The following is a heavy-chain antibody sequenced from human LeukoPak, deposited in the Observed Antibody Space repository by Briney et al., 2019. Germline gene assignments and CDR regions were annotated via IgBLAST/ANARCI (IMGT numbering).Heavy chain of an antibody. Sequence: SETLSLTCTVSGGSISSYYWSWIRQPPGKGLEWIGYIYYSGSTNYNPSLKSRVTISVDTSKNQFSLKLSSVTAADTAVYYCARDLRYFDWLYHDASDIWGQGTMVTVSS. J-gene: IGHJ3*02. CDR3: ARDLRYFDWLYHDASDI. CDR2: IYYSGST. D-gene: IGHD3-9*01. CDR1: GGSISSYY. V-gene: IGHV4-59*01.